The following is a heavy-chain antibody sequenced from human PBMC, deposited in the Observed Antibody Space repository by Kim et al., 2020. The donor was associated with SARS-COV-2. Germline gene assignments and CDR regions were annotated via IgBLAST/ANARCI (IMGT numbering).Heavy chain of an antibody. CDR3: ARDYGDGSCWFDP. D-gene: IGHD2-15*01. V-gene: IGHV4-30-2*05. J-gene: IGHJ5*02. Sequence: YNPALKSRVTISVDTSKNQFSLKLSSVTAADTAVYYCARDYGDGSCWFDPWGQGTLVTVSS.